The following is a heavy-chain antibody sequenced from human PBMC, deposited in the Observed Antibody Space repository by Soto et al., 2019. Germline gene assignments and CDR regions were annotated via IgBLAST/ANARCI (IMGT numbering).Heavy chain of an antibody. Sequence: QVQLQESGPGLVKPSQTLSLTCTGSGASISSGDYYYNWIRQPPGKGLEWIGNIFYSGSTYYNPSLQSRVTISVDRSKNPFSLTLSYVTAADAAVYYCARGRWLINYWGQGTLVTVSS. CDR1: GASISSGDYY. V-gene: IGHV4-30-4*01. CDR2: IFYSGST. J-gene: IGHJ4*02. D-gene: IGHD3-16*01. CDR3: ARGRWLINY.